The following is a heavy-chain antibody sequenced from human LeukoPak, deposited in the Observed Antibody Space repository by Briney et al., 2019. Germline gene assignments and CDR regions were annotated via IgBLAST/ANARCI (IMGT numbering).Heavy chain of an antibody. V-gene: IGHV4-38-2*02. Sequence: SETLSLTCSVSGYSISRGNYWGWIRQSPGKGLEWIGTIYHSGSTYYNPSLKSRVTISVDTSKNQFSLRLSSVTAADTAVYHCAREEYYDSSGYDYWGQGTLVTVSS. CDR1: GYSISRGNY. J-gene: IGHJ4*02. CDR3: AREEYYDSSGYDY. D-gene: IGHD3-22*01. CDR2: IYHSGST.